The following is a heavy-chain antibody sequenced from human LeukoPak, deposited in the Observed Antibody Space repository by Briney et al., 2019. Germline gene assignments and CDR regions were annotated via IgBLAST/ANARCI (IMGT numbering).Heavy chain of an antibody. CDR2: XXXXGRXK. CDR1: XFTFSSYA. CDR3: ARDQGGVVPAAMPPYYYYYGMDV. V-gene: IGHV3-30*04. D-gene: IGHD2-2*01. J-gene: IGHJ6*02. Sequence: ASXFTFSSYAMHWVRQXPGKGLXXXXXXXXXGRXKSYSVSVTGRFTISTDNSNNTLYLQMNSLTAEDTAVYYCARDQGGVVPAAMPPYYYYYGMDVWGQGTTVTVSS.